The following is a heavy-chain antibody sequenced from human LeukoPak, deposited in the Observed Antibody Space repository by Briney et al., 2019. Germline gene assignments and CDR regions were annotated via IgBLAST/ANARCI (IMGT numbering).Heavy chain of an antibody. CDR2: IYYSGST. Sequence: SETLSLTCTVSGYSISSGYYWGWIRQPPGKGLEWIGYIYYSGSTNYNPSLKSRVTISVDTSKNQFSLKLSSVTAADTAVYYCARRRGGDYGMYYYYMDVWGKGTTVTVSS. CDR3: ARRRGGDYGMYYYYMDV. CDR1: GYSISSGYY. J-gene: IGHJ6*03. D-gene: IGHD4-17*01. V-gene: IGHV4-61*01.